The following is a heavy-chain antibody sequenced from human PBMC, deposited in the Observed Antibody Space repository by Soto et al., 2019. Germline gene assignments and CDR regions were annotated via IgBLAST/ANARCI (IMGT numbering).Heavy chain of an antibody. Sequence: QVHLVQSSAEVKKPGSSVKVSCKTSGYTFSNYGITWVRQAPGQPLEWLGWISLYSDGTNYAQKFQGRVSMTTDTSTTTAYMELRSLRSDDTAVYYCARVVPGAEAWFGPWGQGTLVTVSS. D-gene: IGHD2-2*01. CDR1: GYTFSNYG. CDR3: ARVVPGAEAWFGP. CDR2: ISLYSDGT. V-gene: IGHV1-18*01. J-gene: IGHJ5*02.